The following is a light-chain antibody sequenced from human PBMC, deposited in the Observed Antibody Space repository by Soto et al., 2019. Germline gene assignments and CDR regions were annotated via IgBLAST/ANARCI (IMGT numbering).Light chain of an antibody. Sequence: QPVLTQPASVSGSPGQSIAISCTGTSSDVGAYDYVSWYQQHPGKAPKLMIYDVKYRPSGVSNRFSGSKSGNTASLTISGLQAEDEADYYCSSYTSSSSVIFGGGTKLTV. J-gene: IGLJ2*01. CDR1: SSDVGAYDY. CDR3: SSYTSSSSVI. CDR2: DVK. V-gene: IGLV2-14*01.